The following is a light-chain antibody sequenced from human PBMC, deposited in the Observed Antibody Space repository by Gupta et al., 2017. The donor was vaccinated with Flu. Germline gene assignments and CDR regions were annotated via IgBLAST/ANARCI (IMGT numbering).Light chain of an antibody. CDR3: QVVDASSDEVV. CDR1: VIGSNS. J-gene: IGLJ3*02. V-gene: IGLV3-21*03. Sequence: KTTRTTGSATVIGSNSVPWYQQTPGQAPVLFVYDDRRRPSGIPERFSGSNSGTTATLTISRVEAGDEADYYCQVVDASSDEVVFGGGTKLTVL. CDR2: DDR.